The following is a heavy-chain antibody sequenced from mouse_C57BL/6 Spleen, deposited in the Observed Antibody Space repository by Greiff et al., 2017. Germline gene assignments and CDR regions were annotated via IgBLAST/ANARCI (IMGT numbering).Heavy chain of an antibody. D-gene: IGHD2-5*01. Sequence: EVMLVESGGGLVKPGGSLKLSCAASGFTFSSYTMSWVRQTPEKRLEWVATISGGGGNTYYPDSVKGRFTISRDNAKNTLYLQMSSLRSEDTALYYCARHNYSTPGFAYWGQGTLVTVSA. CDR2: ISGGGGNT. CDR1: GFTFSSYT. V-gene: IGHV5-9*01. CDR3: ARHNYSTPGFAY. J-gene: IGHJ3*01.